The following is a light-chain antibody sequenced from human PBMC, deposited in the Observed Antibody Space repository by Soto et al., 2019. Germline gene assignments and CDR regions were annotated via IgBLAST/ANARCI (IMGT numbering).Light chain of an antibody. V-gene: IGLV2-14*03. J-gene: IGLJ3*02. CDR1: SSDIGGYNH. Sequence: SVLAQSTSVSGSPGQSITISCTVSSSDIGGYNHVSWYQQHPGNVPRLIIYDVDNRPLGISNRFSGSQSGNTASLSISGLQAEDEADYYCCAYTARTTLSWVFGGGTK. CDR3: CAYTARTTLSWV. CDR2: DVD.